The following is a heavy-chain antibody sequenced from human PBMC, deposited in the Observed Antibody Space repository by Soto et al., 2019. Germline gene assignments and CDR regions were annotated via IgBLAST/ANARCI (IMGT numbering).Heavy chain of an antibody. CDR3: VGDPGDRNGMIV. J-gene: IGHJ6*02. CDR1: GFTVSRDY. Sequence: EVQVVESGGGLVQPGGSLRLSCAASGFTVSRDYMNWVRQAPGKGLEWVSVIYSGGSTYYADSVKGRFTISRDNSKNTLYLQMNSLRAEDTAVYYCVGDPGDRNGMIVWGQGTTVTVSS. D-gene: IGHD1-26*01. CDR2: IYSGGST. V-gene: IGHV3-66*01.